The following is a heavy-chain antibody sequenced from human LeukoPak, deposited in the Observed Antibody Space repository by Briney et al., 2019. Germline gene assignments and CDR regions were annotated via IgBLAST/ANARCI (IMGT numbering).Heavy chain of an antibody. J-gene: IGHJ4*02. D-gene: IGHD2-15*01. CDR1: GGSISSYY. V-gene: IGHV4-4*07. Sequence: SETLSLTCTVSGGSISSYYWSWIRQPAGKGLEWIGRIYSSGSTNYNPSLKSRVTMSVDTSKNQFSLKLRSVTAADTAVYYCAREDRYCSGGSCYSWGQGTLVTVSS. CDR2: IYSSGST. CDR3: AREDRYCSGGSCYS.